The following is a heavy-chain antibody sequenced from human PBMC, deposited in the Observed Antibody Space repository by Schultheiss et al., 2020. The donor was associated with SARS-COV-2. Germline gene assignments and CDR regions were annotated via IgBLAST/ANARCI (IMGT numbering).Heavy chain of an antibody. CDR2: IYYIGST. CDR3: ARELKVPAAPGYYYYYMDV. D-gene: IGHD2-2*01. V-gene: IGHV4-39*07. Sequence: SETLSLTCTVSGGSISSSSYYWGWIRQPPGKGLEWIGSIYYIGSTNYNPSLKSRVTISVDTSKNQFSLKLSSVTAADTAVYYCARELKVPAAPGYYYYYMDVWGKGTTVTVSS. CDR1: GGSISSSSYY. J-gene: IGHJ6*03.